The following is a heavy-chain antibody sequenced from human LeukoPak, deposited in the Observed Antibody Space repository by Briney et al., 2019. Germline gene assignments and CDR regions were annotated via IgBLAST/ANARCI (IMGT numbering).Heavy chain of an antibody. V-gene: IGHV3-15*01. CDR2: IKSKTDGGTT. CDR1: GFTFSNAW. D-gene: IGHD5-18*01. CDR3: TTRRGYSYGSPHY. J-gene: IGHJ4*02. Sequence: GGSLRLSCPASGFTFSNAWMSWVRQAPGKGLEWVGRIKSKTDGGTTDYAAPVKGRFTISRDDSKNTLYLQMNSLKTEDTAVYYCTTRRGYSYGSPHYWGQGTLVTVSS.